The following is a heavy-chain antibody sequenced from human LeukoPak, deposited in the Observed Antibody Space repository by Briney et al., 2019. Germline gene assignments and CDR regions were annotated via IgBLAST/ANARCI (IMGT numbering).Heavy chain of an antibody. CDR1: GGSISSYY. CDR3: ARIPVLGYDSSGYLDY. D-gene: IGHD3-22*01. CDR2: IYYSGST. J-gene: IGHJ4*02. V-gene: IGHV4-59*01. Sequence: PSETLSLTCTVSGGSISSYYWSWIRQPPGKGLEWIGYIYYSGSTNYNPSLKSRVTISVDTSKNQFSLKLSSVTAADTAVYYCARIPVLGYDSSGYLDYWGQGTLVIVSS.